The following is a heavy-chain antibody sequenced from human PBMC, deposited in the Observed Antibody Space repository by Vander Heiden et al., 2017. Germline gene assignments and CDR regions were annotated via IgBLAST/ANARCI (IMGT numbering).Heavy chain of an antibody. Sequence: QVQLVQSGAEVQKPGASVPVSCKASGYTFTRYGISGVRQAPGQGLEWMGWISDYNGNTNYAQKLQGRVTMTTDTSTSTAYMELRSLRSDDTAVYYCARDLVKLGYCSGGSCFEFDYWGQGTLVTVSS. D-gene: IGHD2-15*01. V-gene: IGHV1-18*01. CDR1: GYTFTRYG. J-gene: IGHJ4*02. CDR3: ARDLVKLGYCSGGSCFEFDY. CDR2: ISDYNGNT.